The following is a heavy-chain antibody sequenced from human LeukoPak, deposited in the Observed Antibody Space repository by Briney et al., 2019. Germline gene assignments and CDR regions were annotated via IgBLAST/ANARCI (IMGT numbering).Heavy chain of an antibody. CDR3: ARGIAAAGSLDAFDI. V-gene: IGHV1-18*01. Sequence: ASVKVSCKASGYTFTSYGFSWVRQAPGQGLEWMGWISAYNGNTNYAQKFQGRVTITADESTSTAYMELSSLRSEDTAVYYCARGIAAAGSLDAFDIWGQGTMVTVSS. CDR1: GYTFTSYG. D-gene: IGHD6-13*01. CDR2: ISAYNGNT. J-gene: IGHJ3*02.